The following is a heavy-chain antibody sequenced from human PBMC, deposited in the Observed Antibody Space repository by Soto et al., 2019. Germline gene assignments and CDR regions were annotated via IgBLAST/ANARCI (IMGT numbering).Heavy chain of an antibody. J-gene: IGHJ1*01. CDR2: IYWDDDK. CDR3: AHLAAAGRAEYFQH. CDR1: GFSLSTSGVG. V-gene: IGHV2-5*02. D-gene: IGHD6-13*01. Sequence: QITLKESGPTLVKPTQTLTLTCTFSGFSLSTSGVGVGWIRQPPGKALEWLALIYWDDDKRYSPSLKSRLTITKDTSKNQVVLTITNMDPVDTATYYCAHLAAAGRAEYFQHWGQGTLVTVSS.